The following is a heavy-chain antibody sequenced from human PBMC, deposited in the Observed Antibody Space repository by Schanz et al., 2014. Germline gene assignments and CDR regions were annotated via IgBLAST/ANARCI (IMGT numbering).Heavy chain of an antibody. V-gene: IGHV3-7*02. D-gene: IGHD6-13*01. CDR3: VSQTGSPNY. J-gene: IGHJ4*02. CDR1: GFTFSSYC. CDR2: IKHDGSVK. Sequence: EVQLVESGGGLVQPGGSLRLSCAASGFTFSSYCMHWVRQAPGKGPEWVANIKHDGSVKDYVDSVEGRFTISRDNAKRSLFLQMNSLRVEDTAVYFCVSQTGSPNYWGQGTLVTVSS.